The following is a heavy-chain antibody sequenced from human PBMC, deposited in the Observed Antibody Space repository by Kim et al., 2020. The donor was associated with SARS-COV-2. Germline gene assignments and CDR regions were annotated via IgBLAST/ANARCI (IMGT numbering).Heavy chain of an antibody. CDR2: ISFDGRNK. CDR1: GLNFDNSA. CDR3: ARGNYYESMTRSDYYNGMDV. V-gene: IGHV3-30*03. Sequence: GGSLRLSCTASGLNFDNSAMNWVRQTPGKGLEWVAVISFDGRNKDYADPVKGRFTISRDNSRSTLYLEMNSLRVEDTALYYWARGNYYESMTRSDYYNGMDVWGQGTTVTVSS. D-gene: IGHD3-22*01. J-gene: IGHJ6*02.